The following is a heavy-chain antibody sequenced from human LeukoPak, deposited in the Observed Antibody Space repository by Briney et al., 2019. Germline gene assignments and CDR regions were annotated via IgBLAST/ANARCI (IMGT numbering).Heavy chain of an antibody. J-gene: IGHJ4*02. CDR2: FSYDGTTT. Sequence: PGGSLRLSCAASRFTFSSYTMHWVRQAPGKRLEWVAVFSYDGTTTYYADSVKGRFTISRDNSKNTLYLQMNSLTAEDTAVYYCARDKREQWLAIDYWGQGTLVTVSS. CDR1: RFTFSSYT. CDR3: ARDKREQWLAIDY. V-gene: IGHV3-30-3*01. D-gene: IGHD6-19*01.